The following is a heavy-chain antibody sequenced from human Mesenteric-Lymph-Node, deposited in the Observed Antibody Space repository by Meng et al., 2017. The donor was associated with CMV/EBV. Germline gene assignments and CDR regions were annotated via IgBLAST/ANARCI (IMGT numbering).Heavy chain of an antibody. Sequence: SEILSLTCAVSGGSTSSSHWWSWVRQPPGKGLEWIGEIYHSGSTNYHPSLKSRVTLPVDKSKNQFSKKLSSVTAADTAVYYCASVFFWSGYYGQGGMDVWGQGTTVTVSS. CDR2: IYHSGST. V-gene: IGHV4-4*02. J-gene: IGHJ6*02. CDR1: GGSTSSSHW. CDR3: ASVFFWSGYYGQGGMDV. D-gene: IGHD3-3*01.